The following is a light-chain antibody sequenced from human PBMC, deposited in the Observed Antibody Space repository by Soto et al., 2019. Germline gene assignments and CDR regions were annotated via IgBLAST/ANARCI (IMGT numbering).Light chain of an antibody. Sequence: QSVLTQPPSVSGAPGQRVTISCTGSSSNIGAGYDVHWYQQLPGTAPKLLIYGNSNRPSGVPDRFSGSKSGTSASLAITGLQPEDEADCYCQSYDSSLSGSVFGGGTKVTVL. V-gene: IGLV1-40*01. CDR1: SSNIGAGYD. CDR2: GNS. J-gene: IGLJ2*01. CDR3: QSYDSSLSGSV.